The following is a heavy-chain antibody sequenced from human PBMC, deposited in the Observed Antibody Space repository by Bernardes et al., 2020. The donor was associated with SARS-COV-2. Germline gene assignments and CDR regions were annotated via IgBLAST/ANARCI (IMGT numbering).Heavy chain of an antibody. D-gene: IGHD4-17*01. CDR1: GFTFSSYA. Sequence: GGSLRLSCAASGFTFSSYAMHWVRQAPGKGLEWVAVISYDGSNKYYADSVKGRFTISRDNSKNTLYLQMNSLRAEDTAVYYCARGNDYGDYVVSYWGQGTLVTVSS. CDR2: ISYDGSNK. J-gene: IGHJ4*02. V-gene: IGHV3-30-3*01. CDR3: ARGNDYGDYVVSY.